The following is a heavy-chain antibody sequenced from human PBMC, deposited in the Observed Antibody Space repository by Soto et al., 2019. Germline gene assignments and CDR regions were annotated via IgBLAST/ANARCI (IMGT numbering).Heavy chain of an antibody. J-gene: IGHJ4*02. CDR1: GYTFTSYA. Sequence: ASVKVSCKASGYTFTSYAMHWVRQAPGQRLEWMGWINAGNGNTKYSQKFQGRVTITRDTSASTAYMELSSLRSEDTAVYYCARGIVLVPAVIDYWGQGTLVTVS. CDR3: ARGIVLVPAVIDY. V-gene: IGHV1-3*01. D-gene: IGHD2-2*01. CDR2: INAGNGNT.